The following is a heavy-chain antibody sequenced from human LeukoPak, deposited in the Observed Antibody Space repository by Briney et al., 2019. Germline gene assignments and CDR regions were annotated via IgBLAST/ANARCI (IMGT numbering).Heavy chain of an antibody. CDR3: ARARRGGYWGSGSYYNGPLFDY. V-gene: IGHV1-2*02. J-gene: IGHJ4*02. CDR1: GYTFTGYY. D-gene: IGHD3-10*01. CDR2: INPNNGGT. Sequence: ASVKVSCKVSGYTFTGYYMHWLRQAPGQGLEWMGWINPNNGGTNYAQRFQGRVTMTRDTSISTAYMELSRLRFDDTAVYYCARARRGGYWGSGSYYNGPLFDYWGQGTLVTVSS.